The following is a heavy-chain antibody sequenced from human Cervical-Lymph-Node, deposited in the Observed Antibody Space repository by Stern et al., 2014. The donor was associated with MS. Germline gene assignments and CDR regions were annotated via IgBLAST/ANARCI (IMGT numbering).Heavy chain of an antibody. CDR3: ARDSCSNWNKPCKFYYYGMDV. V-gene: IGHV3-33*01. J-gene: IGHJ6*02. CDR1: GFTFSSYG. CDR2: LWYDGSKR. Sequence: VQLVQSGGGVVQPGTSLRVSCAASGFTFSSYGMHWVRQAPGKGLEWVTSLWYDGSKRYYAESVRGRFTISRDNSKNTLHLQMNSLRAEDTAVYYCARDSCSNWNKPCKFYYYGMDVWGRGTTVVVSS. D-gene: IGHD1/OR15-1a*01.